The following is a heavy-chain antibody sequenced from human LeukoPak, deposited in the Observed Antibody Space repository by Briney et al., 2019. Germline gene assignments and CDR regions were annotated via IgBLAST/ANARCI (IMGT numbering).Heavy chain of an antibody. Sequence: PGESLRLSCAASGFTFKKFYMGWVRQAPGKGLEWVANIKQDGSERSYVDSVKGRFTISRDNAKNSLYLQLDSLRAEDTAVYYCARENFWKFDYWGQGTLVTVST. V-gene: IGHV3-7*05. CDR3: ARENFWKFDY. D-gene: IGHD1-1*01. J-gene: IGHJ4*02. CDR2: IKQDGSER. CDR1: GFTFKKFY.